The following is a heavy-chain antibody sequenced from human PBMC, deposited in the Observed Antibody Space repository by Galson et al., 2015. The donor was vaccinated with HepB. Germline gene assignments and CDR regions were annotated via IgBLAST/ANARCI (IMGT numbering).Heavy chain of an antibody. J-gene: IGHJ3*02. V-gene: IGHV4-34*01. CDR2: INQSGDT. D-gene: IGHD2-2*01. CDR3: AKGFGAAMSTFDI. Sequence: SETLSLTCAVYGGSFTGYYWSWIRQPPGKGLEWIGEINQSGDTNYSPSLKSRVTISMDTSKNQFSLKVTYMTAADTAIYFCAKGFGAAMSTFDIWGQGTMVTVSS. CDR1: GGSFTGYY.